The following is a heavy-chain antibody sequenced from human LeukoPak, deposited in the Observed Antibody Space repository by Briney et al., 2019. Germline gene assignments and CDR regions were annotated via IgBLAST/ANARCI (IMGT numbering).Heavy chain of an antibody. V-gene: IGHV3-48*03. Sequence: GGSLRLSCAASGFTFSSYEMNWVRQAPGKGLEWVSYISGSGSTKYYADSVKGRSTISRDNAKNSLYLQMNSLRAEDTAVYYCARKLSGDSSEWGQGTLVTVSS. CDR1: GFTFSSYE. CDR2: ISGSGSTK. J-gene: IGHJ4*02. D-gene: IGHD6-19*01. CDR3: ARKLSGDSSE.